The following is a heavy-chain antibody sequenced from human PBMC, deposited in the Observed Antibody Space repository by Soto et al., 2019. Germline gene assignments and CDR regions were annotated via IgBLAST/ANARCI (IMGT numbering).Heavy chain of an antibody. J-gene: IGHJ6*02. CDR1: GFTFSRYG. Sequence: QVQLVESGGGVVQPGRSLRLSCAASGFTFSRYGMHWVRQAPGKGLEWVAVIWYDGSNKYYADSVKGRFTISRDNSKNTLYLQMNSLRAEDTAVYYCARGSGSVAVGMDVWGQGTTVTVSS. CDR3: ARGSGSVAVGMDV. D-gene: IGHD3-10*01. CDR2: IWYDGSNK. V-gene: IGHV3-33*01.